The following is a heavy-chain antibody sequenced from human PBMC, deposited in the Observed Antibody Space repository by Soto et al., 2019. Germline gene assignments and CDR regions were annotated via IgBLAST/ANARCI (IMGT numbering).Heavy chain of an antibody. J-gene: IGHJ6*02. CDR1: GFTFSSYG. Sequence: QVQLVESGGGVVQPGRSLRLSCAASGFTFSSYGMHWVRQAPGKGLEWVAVISYDGSNKYDADSVKGRFTISRDNSKNTLYLQINSLRAEDTAVYYCAHRWAWRGYYDDYYGMDVWGQGTTVTVSS. CDR2: ISYDGSNK. CDR3: AHRWAWRGYYDDYYGMDV. V-gene: IGHV3-30*03. D-gene: IGHD3-3*01.